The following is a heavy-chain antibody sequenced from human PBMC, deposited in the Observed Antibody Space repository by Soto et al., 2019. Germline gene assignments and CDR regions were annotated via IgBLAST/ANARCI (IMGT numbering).Heavy chain of an antibody. Sequence: QVQLVQSGAEVKKPGASVKVSCKASGYTFTSYGISWVRQAPGQGLEWMGWISAYNGNTNYAQKLQGRVTMTTDTATSTADMELRSLRSDDTAVYYCARGLEYCGGDCYLYFDYWGQGTLVTVSS. CDR2: ISAYNGNT. CDR3: ARGLEYCGGDCYLYFDY. CDR1: GYTFTSYG. J-gene: IGHJ4*02. V-gene: IGHV1-18*01. D-gene: IGHD2-21*02.